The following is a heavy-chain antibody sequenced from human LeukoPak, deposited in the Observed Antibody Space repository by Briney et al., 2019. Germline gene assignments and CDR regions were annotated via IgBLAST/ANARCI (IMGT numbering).Heavy chain of an antibody. J-gene: IGHJ4*02. CDR1: GGSISSGGYY. D-gene: IGHD6-19*01. V-gene: IGHV4-31*03. Sequence: SETLSLTCTVSGGSISSGGYYWSWIRQHPGKGLEWIGYIYYSGSTYYNPSLKSRVTISVDKSKNQFSLKLSSVTAADTAVYYCARGGYSSGWYIYWGQGTLVTVSS. CDR2: IYYSGST. CDR3: ARGGYSSGWYIY.